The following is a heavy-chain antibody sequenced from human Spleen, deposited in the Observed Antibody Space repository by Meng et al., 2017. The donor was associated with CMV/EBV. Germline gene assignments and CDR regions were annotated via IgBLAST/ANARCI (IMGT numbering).Heavy chain of an antibody. CDR1: GYTFTSYG. V-gene: IGHV1-46*01. CDR2: INPSGGST. Sequence: ASVKVSCKASGYTFTSYGISWVRQAPGQGLEWMGIINPSGGSTNYAQKFQDRVTITTDEFTRTAYMDLSSLRSEDTAVYYCARDRRGYSGYGAYGMDVWGQGTTVTVSS. J-gene: IGHJ6*02. D-gene: IGHD5-12*01. CDR3: ARDRRGYSGYGAYGMDV.